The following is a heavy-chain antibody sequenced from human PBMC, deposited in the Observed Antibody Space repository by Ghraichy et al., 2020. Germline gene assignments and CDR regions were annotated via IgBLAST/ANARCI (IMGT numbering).Heavy chain of an antibody. D-gene: IGHD3-16*02. CDR2: IYHTGST. J-gene: IGHJ3*02. V-gene: IGHV4-59*01. CDR1: GGPITGYY. CDR3: AREFERSVIRGAFDM. Sequence: SETLSLTCTVSGGPITGYYWSWIRQSPGTGLEWIGYIYHTGSTNYNPSLKSRVTVSLDTSKNQFSLNLNSVTAADTAIYYCAREFERSVIRGAFDMWGQGTMVTVSS.